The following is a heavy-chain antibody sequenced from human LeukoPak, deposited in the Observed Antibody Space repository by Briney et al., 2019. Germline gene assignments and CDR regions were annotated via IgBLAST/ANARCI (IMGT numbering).Heavy chain of an antibody. CDR2: IRYDGSNK. CDR3: ARGRLY. CDR1: GFSFSNYG. V-gene: IGHV3-30*02. Sequence: GGSLRLSCAASGFSFSNYGMYWVRQAPGKGLEWVAFIRYDGSNKYYADSVKGRFTISRDNSKNTLYLQMNSLRAEDTAVYYCARGRLYWGQGTLVTVSS. J-gene: IGHJ4*02. D-gene: IGHD6-6*01.